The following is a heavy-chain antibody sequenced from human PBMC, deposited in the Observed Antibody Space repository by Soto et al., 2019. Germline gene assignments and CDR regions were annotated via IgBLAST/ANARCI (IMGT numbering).Heavy chain of an antibody. Sequence: QVQLQESGPGLVKPSQTLSLTCTVSGGSISSDGFYWSWVRQHPGKGLEWIGYIYYSGTTYYNPSLKSRVTISVDTSKNQFSLKLSSVTAADPAVYYCARDRAGATSFDYWGQGTLVTVSS. J-gene: IGHJ4*02. V-gene: IGHV4-31*03. CDR1: GGSISSDGFY. D-gene: IGHD1-26*01. CDR2: IYYSGTT. CDR3: ARDRAGATSFDY.